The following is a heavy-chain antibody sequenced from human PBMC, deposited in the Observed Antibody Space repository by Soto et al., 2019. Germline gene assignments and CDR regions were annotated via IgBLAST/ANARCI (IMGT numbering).Heavy chain of an antibody. CDR2: IIPIFGTA. Sequence: ASVKVSCKASGGTFSSYAISWVRQAPGQGLEWMGGIIPIFGTANYAQKFQGRVTITADESTSTAYMELSSLRSEDTAVYYCASLTSDYYGSGSYQTAYYFDYWGQGTLVTVSS. CDR1: GGTFSSYA. J-gene: IGHJ4*02. V-gene: IGHV1-69*13. D-gene: IGHD3-10*01. CDR3: ASLTSDYYGSGSYQTAYYFDY.